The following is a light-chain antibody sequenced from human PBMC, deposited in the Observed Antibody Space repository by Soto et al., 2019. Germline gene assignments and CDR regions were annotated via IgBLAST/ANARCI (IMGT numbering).Light chain of an antibody. V-gene: IGKV1-39*01. CDR2: ATS. CDR3: QQSYSTPYT. J-gene: IGKJ2*01. Sequence: DIQMNQSPSSLSASVGDRVTITCRAIQSISSYLNWYQQKPGKDPNLLIYATSSLQSGVPSRFSGTGSGTDFTLTISSLQPEDFATYYCQQSYSTPYTFGQGTKLEIK. CDR1: QSISSY.